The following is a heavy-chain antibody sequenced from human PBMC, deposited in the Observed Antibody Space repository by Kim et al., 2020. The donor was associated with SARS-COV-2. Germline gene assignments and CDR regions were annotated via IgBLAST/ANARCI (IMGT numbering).Heavy chain of an antibody. V-gene: IGHV3-9*01. CDR1: GFTFDDYA. Sequence: GGSLRLSCAASGFTFDDYAMHWVRQAPGKGLEWVSGISWNSDSIGYADSVKGRFTISRDNAKNSLYLQMNSLRAEDTALYYCAKDRKFLGITFGGVNDYWGQGALVTVSS. CDR2: ISWNSDSI. CDR3: AKDRKFLGITFGGVNDY. J-gene: IGHJ4*02. D-gene: IGHD3-16*01.